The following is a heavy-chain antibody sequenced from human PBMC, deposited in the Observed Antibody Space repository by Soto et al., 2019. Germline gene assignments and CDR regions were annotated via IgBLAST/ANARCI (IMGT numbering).Heavy chain of an antibody. CDR3: TTDLSDYYDSSGPWD. V-gene: IGHV3-15*01. D-gene: IGHD3-22*01. CDR1: GFAFNSYG. CDR2: IKSKTDGGTT. J-gene: IGHJ4*02. Sequence: GGSLRLSCEAAGFAFNSYGINWVRQAPGKGLEWVGRIKSKTDGGTTDYAAPVKGRFTISRDDSKNTLYLQMNSLKTEDTAVYYCTTDLSDYYDSSGPWDWGQGTLVTVSS.